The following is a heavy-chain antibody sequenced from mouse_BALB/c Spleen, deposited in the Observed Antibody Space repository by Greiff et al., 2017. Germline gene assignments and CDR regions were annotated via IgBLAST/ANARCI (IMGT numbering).Heavy chain of an antibody. J-gene: IGHJ4*01. CDR2: ISNGGGST. V-gene: IGHV5-12-2*01. CDR1: GFTFSSYT. D-gene: IGHD2-3*01. CDR3: ARHDGYYGGHAMDY. Sequence: EVHLVESGGGLVQPGGSLKLSCAASGFTFSSYTMSWVRQTPEKRLEWVAYISNGGGSTYYPDTVKGRFTISRDNAKNTLYLQMSSLKSEDTAMYYCARHDGYYGGHAMDYWGQGTSVTVSA.